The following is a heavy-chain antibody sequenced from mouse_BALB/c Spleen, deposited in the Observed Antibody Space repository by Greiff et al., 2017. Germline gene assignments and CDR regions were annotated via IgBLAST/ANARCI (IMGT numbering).Heavy chain of an antibody. CDR2: ISYSGST. V-gene: IGHV3-2*02. J-gene: IGHJ2*01. Sequence: EVMLVESGPGLVKPSQSLSLTCTVTGYSITSDYAWNWIRQFPGNKLEWMGYISYSGSTSYNPSLKSRISITRDTSKNQFFLQLNSVTTEDTATYYCAREGNYLDYWGQGTTLTVSS. CDR3: AREGNYLDY. CDR1: GYSITSDYA.